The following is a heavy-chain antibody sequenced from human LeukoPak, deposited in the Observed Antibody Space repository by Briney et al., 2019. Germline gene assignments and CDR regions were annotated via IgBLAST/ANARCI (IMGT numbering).Heavy chain of an antibody. J-gene: IGHJ4*02. V-gene: IGHV3-23*01. Sequence: GGSLRLSCAASGFTFSSYAMSWVRQAPGKGLEWVSAISGSGGSTYYADSVKGRFTISRDNSKNTLYLQMNSLRAEDTAVYYCAKDNSGSFLIWASSFDYWGQGTLVTVSS. CDR2: ISGSGGST. CDR1: GFTFSSYA. CDR3: AKDNSGSFLIWASSFDY. D-gene: IGHD1-26*01.